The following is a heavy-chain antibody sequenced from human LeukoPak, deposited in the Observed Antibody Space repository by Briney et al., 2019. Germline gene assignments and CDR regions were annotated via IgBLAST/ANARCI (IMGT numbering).Heavy chain of an antibody. V-gene: IGHV4-38-2*02. CDR2: IYHSGST. CDR1: GYSISSGYY. Sequence: SETLSLTCTVSGYSISSGYYWGWIRQPPGKGLEWIGSIYHSGSTYYNPSLKSRVTISVDTSKNQFSLKLSSVTAADTAVYYCARIHPDYSNDYWGQGTLVTVSS. CDR3: ARIHPDYSNDY. J-gene: IGHJ4*02. D-gene: IGHD4-11*01.